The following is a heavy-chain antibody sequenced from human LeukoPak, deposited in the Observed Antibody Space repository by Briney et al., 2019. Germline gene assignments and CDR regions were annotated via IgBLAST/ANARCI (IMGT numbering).Heavy chain of an antibody. CDR3: ARDLLWSCPDSFDI. Sequence: SVKVSCKASGGTFSSYAISWVRQAHGQGLEWMGRIIPIFGTANYAQKFQGRVTITTDESTSTANMELSSLRSEDTAVYYCARDLLWSCPDSFDIWGQGTMVTVSS. J-gene: IGHJ3*02. D-gene: IGHD2-2*01. V-gene: IGHV1-69*05. CDR1: GGTFSSYA. CDR2: IIPIFGTA.